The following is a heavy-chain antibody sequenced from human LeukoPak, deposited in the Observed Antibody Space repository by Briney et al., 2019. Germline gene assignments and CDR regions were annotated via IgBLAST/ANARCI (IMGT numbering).Heavy chain of an antibody. Sequence: GGSLRLSCAASGFTVSSNYMSWVRQAPGKGLEWVSVIYSGGSTYYADSVKGRFTISRHNSKNTLYLQMNSLGAEDTAVYYCARGWHALFDYWGQGTLVTVSS. CDR1: GFTVSSNY. CDR3: ARGWHALFDY. CDR2: IYSGGST. V-gene: IGHV3-53*04. D-gene: IGHD2-15*01. J-gene: IGHJ4*02.